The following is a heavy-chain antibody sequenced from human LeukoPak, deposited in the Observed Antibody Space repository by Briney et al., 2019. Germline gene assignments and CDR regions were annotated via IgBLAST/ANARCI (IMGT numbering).Heavy chain of an antibody. CDR1: GYTFTSYG. CDR3: ERRGWYYYYYGMDV. Sequence: ASVKVSCKASGYTFTSYGISWVRQAPGQGLEWMGWISAYNGNTNYAQKLQGRVTMTTDTSTSTAYMELRSLRSEDTAVYYCERRGWYYYYYGMDVWGQGTTVTVSS. J-gene: IGHJ6*02. D-gene: IGHD6-19*01. CDR2: ISAYNGNT. V-gene: IGHV1-18*01.